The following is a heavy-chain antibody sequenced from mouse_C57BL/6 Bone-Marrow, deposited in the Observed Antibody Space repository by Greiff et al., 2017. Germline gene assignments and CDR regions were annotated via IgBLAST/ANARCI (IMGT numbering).Heavy chain of an antibody. V-gene: IGHV5-2*01. CDR2: INSDGGST. J-gene: IGHJ1*03. Sequence: EVNVVESGGGLVQPGESLKLSCESNEYEFPSHDMSWVRKTPEKRLELVAAINSDGGSTYYPDTMERRFIISSDNTKKTLYLQMSSLRSEDTALYYCARRELGLSYWYFDVWGTGTTVTVSS. D-gene: IGHD4-1*01. CDR1: EYEFPSHD. CDR3: ARRELGLSYWYFDV.